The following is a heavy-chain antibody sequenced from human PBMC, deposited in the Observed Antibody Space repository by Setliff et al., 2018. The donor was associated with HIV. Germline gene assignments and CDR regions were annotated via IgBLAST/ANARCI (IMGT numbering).Heavy chain of an antibody. V-gene: IGHV4-34*01. Sequence: SETLSLTCAVYGGSFSGYYWSWIRQAPGKGLEWIGEINHSGRTKYNPSLKSRVTLSVDTSKNQFSLKLSSVTAADTAVYYCASNLLLGYPHYWGQGTLVTVSS. D-gene: IGHD2-8*01. CDR1: GGSFSGYY. J-gene: IGHJ4*02. CDR2: INHSGRT. CDR3: ASNLLLGYPHY.